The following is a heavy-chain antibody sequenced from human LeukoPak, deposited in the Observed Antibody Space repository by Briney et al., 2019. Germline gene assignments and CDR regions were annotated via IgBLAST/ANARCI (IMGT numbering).Heavy chain of an antibody. V-gene: IGHV3-9*01. J-gene: IGHJ4*02. Sequence: GGSLRLSCATSGFTFADYAIHWVRQGPGKGLEWVSGISWNSGSVGYADPVKGRFTISRDNAKNSLFLEMNSLRAEDTALYYCAKSSGYYDPYYFDYWGQGTLVTVSS. D-gene: IGHD3-22*01. CDR3: AKSSGYYDPYYFDY. CDR1: GFTFADYA. CDR2: ISWNSGSV.